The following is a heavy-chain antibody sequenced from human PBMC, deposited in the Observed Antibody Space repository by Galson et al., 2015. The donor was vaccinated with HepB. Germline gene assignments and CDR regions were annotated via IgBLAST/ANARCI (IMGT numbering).Heavy chain of an antibody. Sequence: SVKVSCKASGYTFTNSYMHWVRQAPGQGFEWMGLIHPSGGSTTYAQKFEGRVTMTRDTSTSTVYMELGSLRSEDTAVYYCAREGGDTYEDAFDIWGQGTMVTVSS. V-gene: IGHV1-46*03. J-gene: IGHJ3*02. CDR1: GYTFTNSY. CDR2: IHPSGGST. CDR3: AREGGDTYEDAFDI. D-gene: IGHD2-21*01.